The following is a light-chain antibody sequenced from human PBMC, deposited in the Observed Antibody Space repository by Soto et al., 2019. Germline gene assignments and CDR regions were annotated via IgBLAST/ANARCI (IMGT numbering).Light chain of an antibody. CDR1: QSINRR. V-gene: IGKV1-5*01. Sequence: DIQMTQSPSTLSASVGDRVTITCRASQSINRRLAWYQQRPGKAPKLLIYDASSLESGAPSRFSGSGSGSGFTLTISSLQPDDFATYYCQQYESYWVTFGVGTKVE. J-gene: IGKJ4*01. CDR2: DAS. CDR3: QQYESYWVT.